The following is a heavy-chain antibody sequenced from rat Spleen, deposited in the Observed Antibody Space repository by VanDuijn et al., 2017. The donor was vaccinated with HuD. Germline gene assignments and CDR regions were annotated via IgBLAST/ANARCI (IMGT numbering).Heavy chain of an antibody. Sequence: EVRLVESGGGLVQPGRSLKLSCAASGFTFSDYAMAWVRQSPKKGLEWVATIIYDGSSTYYRDSVKGRFTISRDNDQNPLFLQMTKLGSEDTAIYSCARGGAFNNYAYWGQGVMVTVSS. CDR1: GFTFSDYA. CDR2: IIYDGSST. J-gene: IGHJ2*01. CDR3: ARGGAFNNYAY. D-gene: IGHD1-10*01. V-gene: IGHV5-17*01.